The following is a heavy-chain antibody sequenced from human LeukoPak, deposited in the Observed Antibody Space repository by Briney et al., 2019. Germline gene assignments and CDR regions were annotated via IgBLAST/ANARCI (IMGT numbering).Heavy chain of an antibody. J-gene: IGHJ3*02. CDR1: GFTFSSYW. CDR3: ARDMRKYSSSSSAFDI. V-gene: IGHV3-7*03. CDR2: IKQDGSEK. D-gene: IGHD6-6*01. Sequence: SGGSLRLSCAASGFTFSSYWMSWVRQAPGKGLEWVANIKQDGSEKYYVDSVKGRFTISRDNAKNSLYLQMNSLRAEDTAVYYCARDMRKYSSSSSAFDIWGQGTMVTVSS.